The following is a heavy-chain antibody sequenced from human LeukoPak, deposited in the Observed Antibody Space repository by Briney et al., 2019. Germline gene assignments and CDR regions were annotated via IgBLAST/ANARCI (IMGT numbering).Heavy chain of an antibody. D-gene: IGHD3-22*01. Sequence: GGSLRLSCAASGFTISGYWMSWVRQAPGRGLEWVASIKQDGTEKYYVDSVKGRFTVSRDNAENSLYLQMNSLRAEDTAVYYCARDRALYDSRGYYYTEDDYWGQGTLVTVSS. J-gene: IGHJ4*02. CDR2: IKQDGTEK. CDR1: GFTISGYW. V-gene: IGHV3-7*01. CDR3: ARDRALYDSRGYYYTEDDY.